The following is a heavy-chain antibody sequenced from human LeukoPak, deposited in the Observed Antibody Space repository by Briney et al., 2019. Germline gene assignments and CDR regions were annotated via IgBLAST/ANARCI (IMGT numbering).Heavy chain of an antibody. V-gene: IGHV4-59*08. Sequence: PSEGLSLTCTVSGGSISSYYWSWIRQPPGKGLEWIGYIYYSGSTNYNPSLKSGVTISVDTSKNQFSVKLSSVTAADTAVYYCARHGGDYGDYYFGYWGQGTLVTVSS. J-gene: IGHJ4*02. CDR2: IYYSGST. CDR1: GGSISSYY. D-gene: IGHD4-17*01. CDR3: ARHGGDYGDYYFGY.